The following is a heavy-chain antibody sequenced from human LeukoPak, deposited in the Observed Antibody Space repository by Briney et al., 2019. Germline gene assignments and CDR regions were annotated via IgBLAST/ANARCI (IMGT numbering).Heavy chain of an antibody. CDR1: GGSISSYY. V-gene: IGHV4-59*01. CDR3: ARSPPVGDAFDI. D-gene: IGHD1-26*01. CDR2: IYYSGST. J-gene: IGHJ3*02. Sequence: PSETLSLTCTVSGGSISSYYWSWIRQPPGKGLEWIGYIYYSGSTNYNPSLKSRVTISVDTSKNQFSLKLSSVTAADTAVYYCARSPPVGDAFDIWGQGTMVTVSS.